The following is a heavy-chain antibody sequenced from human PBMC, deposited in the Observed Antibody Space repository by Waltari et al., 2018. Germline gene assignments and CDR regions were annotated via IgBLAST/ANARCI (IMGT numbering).Heavy chain of an antibody. J-gene: IGHJ3*02. CDR3: ARGSGSYYSDAFDI. CDR2: IYYSGST. Sequence: QVQLQESGPGLVKPSETLSLTCTVSGGSISSYYWSWIRQPPGKGLEWIGYIYYSGSTNYNPPLKSRVTISVDTSKNQFSLKLSSVTAADTAVYYCARGSGSYYSDAFDIWGQGTMVTVSS. CDR1: GGSISSYY. V-gene: IGHV4-59*01. D-gene: IGHD3-10*01.